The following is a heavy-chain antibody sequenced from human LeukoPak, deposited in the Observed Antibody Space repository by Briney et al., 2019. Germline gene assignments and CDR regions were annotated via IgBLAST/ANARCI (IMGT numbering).Heavy chain of an antibody. CDR3: ARRLYDYVWGTYRSYYFDY. CDR1: GVSFSGCY. Sequence: SETLSLTCGVTGVSFSGCYWSWIRQTPGKGLEWIAEINHSGGTHYNPSLKSRVTISVDMSRNQFSLNLNSVTAADTAVYFCARRLYDYVWGTYRSYYFDYWGQGSLVNVAS. D-gene: IGHD3-16*02. V-gene: IGHV4-34*01. CDR2: INHSGGT. J-gene: IGHJ4*02.